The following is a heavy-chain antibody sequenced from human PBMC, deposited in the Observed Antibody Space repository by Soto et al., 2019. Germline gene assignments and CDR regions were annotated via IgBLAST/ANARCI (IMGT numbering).Heavy chain of an antibody. CDR1: GGTFSSYA. V-gene: IGHV1-69*13. CDR3: ASPKFRFWQQLDP. D-gene: IGHD3-3*01. CDR2: IIPIFGTA. J-gene: IGHJ5*02. Sequence: SVKVSCKASGGTFSSYAISWVRQAPGQGLEWMGGIIPIFGTANYAQKFQGRVTITADESTSTAYMELSSLRSEDTAVYYCASPKFRFWQQLDPWGQGTLVTVSS.